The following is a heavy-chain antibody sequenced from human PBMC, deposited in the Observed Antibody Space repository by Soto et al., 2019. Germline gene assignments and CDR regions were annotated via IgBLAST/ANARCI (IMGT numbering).Heavy chain of an antibody. Sequence: QVQLVESGGGLVKPGGSLRLSCAASGFTFSDYYMSWIRQAPGKGLEWVSYISSSSSYTNYADSVKGRFTISRDNAKNSLYLQMNSLRAEDTAVYYCARAALRIAAAGVDYWGQGTPVTVSS. CDR1: GFTFSDYY. V-gene: IGHV3-11*05. CDR3: ARAALRIAAAGVDY. CDR2: ISSSSSYT. D-gene: IGHD6-13*01. J-gene: IGHJ4*02.